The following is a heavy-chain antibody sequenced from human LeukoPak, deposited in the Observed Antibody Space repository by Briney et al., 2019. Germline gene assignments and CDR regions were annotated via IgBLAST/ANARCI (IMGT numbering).Heavy chain of an antibody. J-gene: IGHJ4*02. D-gene: IGHD3-22*01. CDR2: VYHSGST. CDR1: GYSISSGYY. V-gene: IGHV4-38-2*01. CDR3: ALTLWLSLQPVFDY. Sequence: SETLSLTCAVSGYSISSGYYWGWIRQPPGKGLEWIGSVYHSGSTYSNPSLRSRVTISVDTSKNQFSLKLSSVTAADTAVYYCALTLWLSLQPVFDYWGQGILDTVSS.